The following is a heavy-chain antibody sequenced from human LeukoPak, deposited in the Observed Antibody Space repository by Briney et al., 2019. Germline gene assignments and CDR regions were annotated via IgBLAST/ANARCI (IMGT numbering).Heavy chain of an antibody. V-gene: IGHV4-34*01. CDR3: ATRSSIVVVPAAKGNWSDP. J-gene: IGHJ5*02. Sequence: KPSETLSLTCAVYGGSFSGYYWSWIRQPPGKGLEWIGEINHNGSTNYNPSLKSRVTISVDTSKNQFSLKLSSVTAADTAVYYCATRSSIVVVPAAKGNWSDPWGQGTLVTVSS. D-gene: IGHD2-2*01. CDR1: GGSFSGYY. CDR2: INHNGST.